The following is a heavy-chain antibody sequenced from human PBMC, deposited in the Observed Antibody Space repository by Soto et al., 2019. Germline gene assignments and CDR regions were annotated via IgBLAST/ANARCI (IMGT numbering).Heavy chain of an antibody. Sequence: QVQLVQSGAEVKKPGASVKVSCKASGYTFTSYGISWVRQAPGQGLEWMGWISAYNGNTNYAQKLQGRVTMTTDTSXHTXYXVLRSLRSDDTAVYYCATPIYGDYVGRTPHAEYFQHWGQGTLVTVSS. CDR2: ISAYNGNT. V-gene: IGHV1-18*01. CDR3: ATPIYGDYVGRTPHAEYFQH. D-gene: IGHD4-17*01. CDR1: GYTFTSYG. J-gene: IGHJ1*01.